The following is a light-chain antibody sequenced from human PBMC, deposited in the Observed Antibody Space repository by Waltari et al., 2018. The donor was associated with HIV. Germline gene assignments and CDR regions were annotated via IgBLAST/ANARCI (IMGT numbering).Light chain of an antibody. CDR3: AAWDDTLNGWV. CDR2: YDD. J-gene: IGLJ3*02. Sequence: QSVLTQPPSVSAAPSQRVSISCSGSSSNIGKNAVSWYQQIPGTAPRLLIYYDDLVPSGVSDRFSGSKSGTSASRAISGLQSEDEADYYCAAWDDTLNGWVFGGGTKLTVL. V-gene: IGLV1-36*01. CDR1: SSNIGKNA.